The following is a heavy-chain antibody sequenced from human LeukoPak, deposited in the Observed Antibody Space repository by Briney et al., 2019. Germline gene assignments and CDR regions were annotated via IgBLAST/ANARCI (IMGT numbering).Heavy chain of an antibody. Sequence: GRSLRLSCAASGFTFSSYAMHWVRQAPGKGLEWVAVISYDGSNKYYADSVKGRFTISRDNSKNTLYLQMNSLRAEDTAVYYCARGVGATTDDAFDIWGQGTMVTVSS. CDR3: ARGVGATTDDAFDI. CDR2: ISYDGSNK. J-gene: IGHJ3*02. V-gene: IGHV3-30-3*01. CDR1: GFTFSSYA. D-gene: IGHD1-26*01.